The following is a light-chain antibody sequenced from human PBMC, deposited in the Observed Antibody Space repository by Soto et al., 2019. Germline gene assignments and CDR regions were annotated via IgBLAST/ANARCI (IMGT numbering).Light chain of an antibody. Sequence: DIQMTQSPSSLSASVGDRVIITCRASQGIRDALGWYQQKPGKVPKRLIYSASSLQNGVPSRFSGSGSETVFTLTISSLQPEDFATYYCLQYYNFSWTFGQGTKVEVK. CDR1: QGIRDA. CDR3: LQYYNFSWT. J-gene: IGKJ1*01. CDR2: SAS. V-gene: IGKV1-17*01.